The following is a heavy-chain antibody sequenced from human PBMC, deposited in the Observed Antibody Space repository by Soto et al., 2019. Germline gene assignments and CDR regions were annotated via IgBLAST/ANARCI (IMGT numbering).Heavy chain of an antibody. J-gene: IGHJ4*02. CDR3: ARRAGVMVPFDY. D-gene: IGHD3-16*01. CDR1: GYTFTTYW. V-gene: IGHV5-51*01. Sequence: GESLKISCKTSGYTFTTYWVGWVRQRPGEGLEWLGIIYPSDSDTRYSPSLQGHVTFSVDKSPETAYPEWNSLTASDTGVYYRARRAGVMVPFDYWGQGTQVTVSS. CDR2: IYPSDSDT.